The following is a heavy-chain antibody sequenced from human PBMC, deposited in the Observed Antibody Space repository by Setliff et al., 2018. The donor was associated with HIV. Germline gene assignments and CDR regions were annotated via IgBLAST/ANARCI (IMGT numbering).Heavy chain of an antibody. CDR1: GGSVSNTTYY. Sequence: SETLSLTCTVSGGSVSNTTYYWGWIRQPPGKGLEWIGNIYYTGSTYYNPSLKSRVTVSVDTSKNQFSLKLTSVTVADTAVFYCARAGIKEGAFDIWGQGTMVTVSS. V-gene: IGHV4-39*02. J-gene: IGHJ3*02. D-gene: IGHD3-10*01. CDR3: ARAGIKEGAFDI. CDR2: IYYTGST.